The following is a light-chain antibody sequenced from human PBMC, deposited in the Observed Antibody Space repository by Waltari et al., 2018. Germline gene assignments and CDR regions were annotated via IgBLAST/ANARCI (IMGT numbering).Light chain of an antibody. CDR1: QSIATN. CDR2: DAS. CDR3: QQYNRWPPIT. V-gene: IGKV3-15*01. J-gene: IGKJ5*01. Sequence: EVVMTQSPATLSVSPGGRATLSCRASQSIATNLAWYQQRRGQAPRLLIFDASTRATSISGRCSGSGSGTEFTLTISSLQSEDSAVYYCQQYNRWPPITFGQGTRLEIK.